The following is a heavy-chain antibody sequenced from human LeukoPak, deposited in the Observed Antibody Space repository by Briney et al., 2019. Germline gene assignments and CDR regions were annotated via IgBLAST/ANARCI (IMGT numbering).Heavy chain of an antibody. J-gene: IGHJ6*04. V-gene: IGHV4-61*02. CDR1: GGSISSSSYY. CDR3: TRGLYFYASGTYYDKKLDV. CDR2: IYSGGGT. Sequence: PSETLSLTCTVSGGSISSSSYYWNWIRRPAGKGLEWIGRIYSGGGTNFNPSLKSRVTMSVDKSMNQFSLRLTSVTAADTAVYYCTRGLYFYASGTYYDKKLDVWGKGTTVTISS. D-gene: IGHD3-10*01.